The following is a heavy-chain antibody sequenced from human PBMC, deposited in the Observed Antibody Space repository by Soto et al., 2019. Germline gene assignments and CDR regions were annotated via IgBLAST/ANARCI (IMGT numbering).Heavy chain of an antibody. J-gene: IGHJ5*02. CDR1: GGTFSSYA. D-gene: IGHD6-6*01. V-gene: IGHV1-69*13. CDR3: AREVGGSSSSWFDP. CDR2: IIPIFGTA. Sequence: SVKVTCKASGGTFSSYAISWVRQAPGQGLEWMGGIIPIFGTANYAQKFQGRVTITADESTSTAYMELSSLRSEDTAVYYCAREVGGSSSSWFDPWGQGTLVTVSS.